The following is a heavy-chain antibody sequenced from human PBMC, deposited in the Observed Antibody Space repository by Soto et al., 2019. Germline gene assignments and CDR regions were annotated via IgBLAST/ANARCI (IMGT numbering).Heavy chain of an antibody. CDR1: GLTFNTSG. J-gene: IGHJ6*02. CDR2: ISYDGATQ. CDR3: APKARVTNYLYYGMDV. D-gene: IGHD2-21*02. V-gene: IGHV3-30*03. Sequence: HPGGSLRLSCEVSGLTFNTSGMHWVRQAPGKGLEWLAVISYDGATQYYGDTVKGRFTISRDNSKNTLFLHMGRLRAEDTAMYCCAPKARVTNYLYYGMDVWGLGTTVTVSS.